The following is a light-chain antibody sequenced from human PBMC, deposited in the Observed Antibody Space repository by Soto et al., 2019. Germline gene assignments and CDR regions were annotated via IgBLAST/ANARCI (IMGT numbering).Light chain of an antibody. CDR2: DAS. CDR1: QNIDIY. CDR3: QQRKIWPPLT. V-gene: IGKV3-11*01. J-gene: IGKJ5*01. Sequence: EVVLTQSPATLSLSPGERATLSCRASQNIDIYLAWYQQKPGQAPRLLIYDASNRATGIPARFSGSGSGTDFTLTISSLDPADFAVYYCQQRKIWPPLTFGQGTRLDI.